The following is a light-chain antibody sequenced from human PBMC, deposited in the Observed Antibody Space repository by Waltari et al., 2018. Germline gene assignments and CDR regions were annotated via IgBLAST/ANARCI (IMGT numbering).Light chain of an antibody. Sequence: DIQMTQSPSSLSASVGDRVTITCRASQVIGNSLAWFQQKPGTGPKLLIYAASTLLSGVPSRFSGSGSGTAFTLTISSLEPEDVATYYCQKYNDVPWTFGQGTKVEIK. CDR2: AAS. CDR3: QKYNDVPWT. CDR1: QVIGNS. V-gene: IGKV1-27*01. J-gene: IGKJ1*01.